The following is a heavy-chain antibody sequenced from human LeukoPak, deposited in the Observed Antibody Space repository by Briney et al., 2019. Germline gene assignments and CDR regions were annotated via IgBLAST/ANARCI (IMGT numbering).Heavy chain of an antibody. CDR2: IYHSGST. Sequence: PSETLSLTCTVSGGSISSGGYYWSWIRQPPGKGLEWIGYIYHSGSTYYNPSLKSRVTISVDRSKNQFSLKLSSVTAADTAVYYCARSYDFWSGSSPPFDYWGQGTLVTVSS. J-gene: IGHJ4*02. V-gene: IGHV4-30-2*01. CDR3: ARSYDFWSGSSPPFDY. CDR1: GGSISSGGYY. D-gene: IGHD3-3*01.